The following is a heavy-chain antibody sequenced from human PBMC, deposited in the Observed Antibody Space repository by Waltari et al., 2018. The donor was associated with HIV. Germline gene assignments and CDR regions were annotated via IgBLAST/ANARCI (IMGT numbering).Heavy chain of an antibody. Sequence: DVQLVDSGGGLVQPGGSRRLSCAASGSSFGSYCMSWVRQAPGKGFEWWANVKGDGKQKTDVDSVKGRFTISRDKANNSMDLQMNRLGAEDTAVYSCERCPIHYVWGSPFDFWGQGVLVTVSS. CDR1: GSSFGSYC. J-gene: IGHJ4*02. V-gene: IGHV3-7*01. D-gene: IGHD3-16*01. CDR2: VKGDGKQK. CDR3: ERCPIHYVWGSPFDF.